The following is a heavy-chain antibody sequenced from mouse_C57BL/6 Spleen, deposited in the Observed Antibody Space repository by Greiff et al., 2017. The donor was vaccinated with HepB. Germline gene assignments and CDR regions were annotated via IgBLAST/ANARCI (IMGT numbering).Heavy chain of an antibody. CDR3: AREEGLLLRDY. V-gene: IGHV1-81*01. CDR2: IYPRSGNT. Sequence: VQLQESGAELARPGASVKLSCKASGYTFTSYGISWVKQRTGQGLEWIGEIYPRSGNTYYNEKFKGKATLTADKSSSTAYMELRSLTSEDSAVYFCAREEGLLLRDYWGQGTSVTVSS. J-gene: IGHJ4*01. D-gene: IGHD1-1*01. CDR1: GYTFTSYG.